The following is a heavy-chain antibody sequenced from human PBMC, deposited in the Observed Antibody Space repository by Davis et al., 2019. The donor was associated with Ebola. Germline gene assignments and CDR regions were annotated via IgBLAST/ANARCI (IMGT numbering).Heavy chain of an antibody. J-gene: IGHJ4*02. D-gene: IGHD3-22*01. CDR1: GGSISSGDYY. Sequence: LRLSCTVSGGSISSGDYYWSWIRQPPGKGLEWIGYIYYSGSTYYNPSLKSRVTISVDTSKNQFSLKLSSVTAADTAVYYCARGDSSGYSASFSYWGQGTLVTVSS. CDR3: ARGDSSGYSASFSY. CDR2: IYYSGST. V-gene: IGHV4-30-4*01.